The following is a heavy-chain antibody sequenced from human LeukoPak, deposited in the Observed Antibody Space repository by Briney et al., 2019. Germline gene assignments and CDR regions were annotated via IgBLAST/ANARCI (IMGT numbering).Heavy chain of an antibody. CDR3: ARERYCSSTSCYI. J-gene: IGHJ4*02. CDR2: IIPIFGTA. D-gene: IGHD2-2*02. CDR1: GGTFSSYA. Sequence: SVKVSCKASGGTFSSYAISWVRQAPGQGLEWMGGIIPIFGTANYAQKFQGRVTITADESTSTAYMELTSLRSEDTAVYYCARERYCSSTSCYIWGQGTRVTVSS. V-gene: IGHV1-69*13.